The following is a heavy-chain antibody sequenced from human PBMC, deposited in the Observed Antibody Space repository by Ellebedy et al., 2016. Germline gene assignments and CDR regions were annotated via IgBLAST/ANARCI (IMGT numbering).Heavy chain of an antibody. Sequence: GESLKISCAASGFTFSSYGMHWVRQAPGKGLEWVAVIWYDGSNKYYADSVKGRFTISRDNSKNTLYLQMNSLRAEDTAVYYCAKDSFILTGYYEWIFDYWGQGTLVTVSS. D-gene: IGHD3-9*01. CDR1: GFTFSSYG. V-gene: IGHV3-33*06. CDR3: AKDSFILTGYYEWIFDY. J-gene: IGHJ4*02. CDR2: IWYDGSNK.